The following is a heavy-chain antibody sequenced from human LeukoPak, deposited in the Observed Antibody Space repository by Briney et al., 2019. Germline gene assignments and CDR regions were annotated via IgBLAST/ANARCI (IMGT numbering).Heavy chain of an antibody. D-gene: IGHD2-21*01. CDR3: VTGACGGDCHPIADY. J-gene: IGHJ4*02. Sequence: PGGSLRLSCAASGFTFSTYSMNWVRQAPGKGLEWVSSISSSSSYIYYADSVKGRFTISRDNAKNSLYLQMNSLRAEDTAVYYCVTGACGGDCHPIADYWGQGTLVTVSS. V-gene: IGHV3-21*01. CDR1: GFTFSTYS. CDR2: ISSSSSYI.